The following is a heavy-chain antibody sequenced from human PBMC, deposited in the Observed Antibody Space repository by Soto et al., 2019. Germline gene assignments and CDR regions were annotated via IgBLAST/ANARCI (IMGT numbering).Heavy chain of an antibody. Sequence: SETLCLTCTVYGGSISSYYWSWIRQPPGKGLEWIGYIYYSGSTNYNPSLKSRVTISVDTSKNQFSLKLSSVTAADTAVYYCARALYGLFDYWGQGTLVTVSS. V-gene: IGHV4-59*01. J-gene: IGHJ4*02. CDR2: IYYSGST. CDR1: GGSISSYY. CDR3: ARALYGLFDY. D-gene: IGHD3-10*01.